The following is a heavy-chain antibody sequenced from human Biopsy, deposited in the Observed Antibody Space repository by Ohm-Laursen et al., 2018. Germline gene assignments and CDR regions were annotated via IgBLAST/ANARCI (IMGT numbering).Heavy chain of an antibody. CDR2: IYNSGST. D-gene: IGHD2/OR15-2a*01. CDR3: ARATNSTGWPYYYFYGMDV. J-gene: IGHJ6*02. Sequence: SETLSLTCTVSGGSMSSYYWTWIRQPPGKGLEWIGYIYNSGSTNYNPSLKSRVTISVDTSKNQFSLRLNSVTAADTAVYYCARATNSTGWPYYYFYGMDVWGQGTTVTVPS. V-gene: IGHV4-59*01. CDR1: GGSMSSYY.